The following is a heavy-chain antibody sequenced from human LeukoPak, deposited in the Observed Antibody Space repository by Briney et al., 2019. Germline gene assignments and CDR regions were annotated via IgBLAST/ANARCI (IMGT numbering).Heavy chain of an antibody. Sequence: SETLSLTCTVSSGSMNRDYWNWIRRPPGKGLEWIGYINYSGNTNYNPSLKSRVTISVDTSKNQFSLKLRSVTAADTAVYYCARLRYSDIGYSSPIDYWGQGILVTVSS. CDR1: SGSMNRDY. V-gene: IGHV4-59*08. J-gene: IGHJ4*02. CDR3: ARLRYSDIGYSSPIDY. CDR2: INYSGNT. D-gene: IGHD5-18*01.